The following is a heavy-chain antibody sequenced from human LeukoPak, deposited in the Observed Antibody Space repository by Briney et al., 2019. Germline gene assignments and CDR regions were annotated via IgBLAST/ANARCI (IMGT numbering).Heavy chain of an antibody. CDR2: ISSSSSYT. CDR3: ARVHSGYDSGYYFDY. V-gene: IGHV3-11*06. J-gene: IGHJ4*02. D-gene: IGHD5-12*01. Sequence: GGSLRLSCAASGFTFSDYYMSWIRQAPGKGLEWVSYISSSSSYTNYADSVKDRFTISRDNAKNSLYLQMTSLRAEDTAVYYCARVHSGYDSGYYFDYWGQGTLVTVSS. CDR1: GFTFSDYY.